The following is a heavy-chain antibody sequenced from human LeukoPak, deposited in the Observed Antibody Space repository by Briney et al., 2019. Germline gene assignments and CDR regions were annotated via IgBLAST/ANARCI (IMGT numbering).Heavy chain of an antibody. CDR1: GGSVSSGSYY. D-gene: IGHD3-22*01. V-gene: IGHV4-61*01. CDR2: IYYSGST. CDR3: ARNYYDRSDYYSSFDY. J-gene: IGHJ4*02. Sequence: SETLSLTCTVSGGSVSSGSYYWSWIRQPPGKGLEWIRYIYYSGSTNYNPSLKSRVTISVDTSKNQFSLKLSSVTAADTAVYYCARNYYDRSDYYSSFDYWGQGTLVTVSS.